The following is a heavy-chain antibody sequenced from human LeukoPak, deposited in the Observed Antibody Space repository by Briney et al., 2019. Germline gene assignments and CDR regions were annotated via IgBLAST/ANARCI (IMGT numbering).Heavy chain of an antibody. Sequence: PGGSLRLSCAASGFTFSSYGMHWVRQAPGKGLEWVAVIWYDGSNKYYADSVKGRFTISRDNSENTLYLQMNSLRAEDTAVYYCARGLNNWNYGSAFDIWGQGTMVTVSS. D-gene: IGHD1-7*01. J-gene: IGHJ3*02. CDR2: IWYDGSNK. V-gene: IGHV3-33*01. CDR1: GFTFSSYG. CDR3: ARGLNNWNYGSAFDI.